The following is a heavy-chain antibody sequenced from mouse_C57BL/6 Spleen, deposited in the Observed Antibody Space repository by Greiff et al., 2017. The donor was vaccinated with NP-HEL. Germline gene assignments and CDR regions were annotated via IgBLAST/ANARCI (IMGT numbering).Heavy chain of an antibody. CDR3: ARSLNDGRYGAY. CDR1: GYTFTSYW. Sequence: QVQLQQPGAELVKPGASVKMSCKASGYTFTSYWITWVKQRPGQGLEWIGDIYPGSGSTNYNEKFKSKATLTVDTSSSTAYMQLSSLTSEDSAVYYCARSLNDGRYGAYWGQGTLVTVSA. CDR2: IYPGSGST. J-gene: IGHJ3*01. V-gene: IGHV1-55*01. D-gene: IGHD2-3*01.